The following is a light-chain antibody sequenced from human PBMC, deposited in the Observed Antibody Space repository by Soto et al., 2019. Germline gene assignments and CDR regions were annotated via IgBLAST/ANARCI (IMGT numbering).Light chain of an antibody. V-gene: IGLV2-14*01. Sequence: QSALTQPASVSGSPGQSITISCTGTSSDDGGYNYVSWYQQHPGKAPKLMIYEVSNRHSGVSNRFSGSKSGNTASLTISGLQAEDEAEYYCSSYTSSSTPLDVFGTGTKVTVL. J-gene: IGLJ1*01. CDR3: SSYTSSSTPLDV. CDR2: EVS. CDR1: SSDDGGYNY.